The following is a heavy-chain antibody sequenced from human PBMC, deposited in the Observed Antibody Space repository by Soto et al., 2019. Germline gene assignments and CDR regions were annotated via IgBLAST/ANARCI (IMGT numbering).Heavy chain of an antibody. V-gene: IGHV4-4*02. CDR3: ARRWGEGRVDY. J-gene: IGHJ4*02. Sequence: QVQLQESGPGLVKPSGTLSLTCAVSGGSISSSNWWSWVRQPPGKGLQWIGEIYHSGSTNYIPSLKSRVTRSVDKSRNQFSLKLSAVTAADTAVYYCARRWGEGRVDYWGQGTLVTVSS. CDR2: IYHSGST. CDR1: GGSISSSNW. D-gene: IGHD3-10*01.